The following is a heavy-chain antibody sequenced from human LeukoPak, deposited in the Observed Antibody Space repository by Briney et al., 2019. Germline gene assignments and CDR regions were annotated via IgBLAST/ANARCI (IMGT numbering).Heavy chain of an antibody. J-gene: IGHJ4*02. Sequence: SETLSLTCAVSGYSISGGYYWGWIRRPPGKGREWMGNIYHSGTTYYNPSLKSRVTISVDTSKNQFSLKLNSLTAADTAVYYCARRYDTSGYYYFDYWGQGTLVTVSS. D-gene: IGHD3-22*01. V-gene: IGHV4-38-2*01. CDR1: GYSISGGYY. CDR3: ARRYDTSGYYYFDY. CDR2: IYHSGTT.